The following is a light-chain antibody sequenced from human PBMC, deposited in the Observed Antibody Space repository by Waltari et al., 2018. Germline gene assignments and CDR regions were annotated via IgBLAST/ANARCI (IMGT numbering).Light chain of an antibody. CDR2: WAS. CDR1: QSVLYSYYNKNY. Sequence: DIVMTQSPDSLAESMGERATINCQSSQSVLYSYYNKNYLAWYQQKPGQPPKLLIYWASTRESGVPDRFSGSGSGTDFTLTISSLQAEDVAVYYCQQHYSTPPTFGQGTKLEIK. V-gene: IGKV4-1*01. CDR3: QQHYSTPPT. J-gene: IGKJ2*01.